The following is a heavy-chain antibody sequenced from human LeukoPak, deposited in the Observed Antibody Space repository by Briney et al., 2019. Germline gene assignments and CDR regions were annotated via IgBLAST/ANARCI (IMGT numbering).Heavy chain of an antibody. CDR3: VREDRLRLGAPSGNWFDP. J-gene: IGHJ5*02. D-gene: IGHD3-16*01. Sequence: ASVKVSCKASGYTFTGYYMHWVRQAPGQGLEWMGRINPNSGGTNYAQKFQGRVTMTRDTSISTAYMELSRLRSDDTAVYYCVREDRLRLGAPSGNWFDPWGQGTLVTVSS. CDR1: GYTFTGYY. CDR2: INPNSGGT. V-gene: IGHV1-2*06.